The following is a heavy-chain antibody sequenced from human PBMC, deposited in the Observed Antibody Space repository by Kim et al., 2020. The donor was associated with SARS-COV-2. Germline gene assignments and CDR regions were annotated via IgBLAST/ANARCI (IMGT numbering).Heavy chain of an antibody. V-gene: IGHV3-30-3*01. CDR2: ISYDGSNK. CDR1: GFTFSSYA. Sequence: GGSLRLSCAASGFTFSSYAMHWVRQAPGKGLEWVAVISYDGSNKYYADSVKGRFTISRDNSKNTLYLQMNSLRAEDTAVYYCAREVYSSRYNWFDPWGQG. J-gene: IGHJ5*02. D-gene: IGHD6-19*01. CDR3: AREVYSSRYNWFDP.